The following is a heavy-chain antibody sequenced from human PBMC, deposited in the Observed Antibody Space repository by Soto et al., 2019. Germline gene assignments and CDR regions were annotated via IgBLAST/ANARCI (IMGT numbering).Heavy chain of an antibody. Sequence: QVHLVQSGAEMRKPGASVKVSCKASGYTFSTYAIHWVRQAPGQGLEWMGWTNADNGDTKFSQKFQGRVTITRDTSANTAYMDLSSLRPEDTAVYYCARGGWFGELPFDDWGQGTLVTVSS. CDR2: TNADNGDT. CDR1: GYTFSTYA. CDR3: ARGGWFGELPFDD. V-gene: IGHV1-3*01. J-gene: IGHJ4*02. D-gene: IGHD3-10*01.